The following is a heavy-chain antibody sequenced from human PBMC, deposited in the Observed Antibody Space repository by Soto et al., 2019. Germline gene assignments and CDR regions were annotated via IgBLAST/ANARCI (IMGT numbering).Heavy chain of an antibody. D-gene: IGHD2-15*01. J-gene: IGHJ5*02. CDR2: IGGSGGST. CDR3: AKGRYCSGGSCRNWFDP. CDR1: GFTFSSYA. Sequence: EVQLLESGGGLVQPGGSLRLSCAASGFTFSSYAMSWVRQAPGKGLEWVSAIGGSGGSTYYADSVKGRFTISRDNSKNTLYLQMNSLGAEDTAVYYCAKGRYCSGGSCRNWFDPWGQGTLVTVSS. V-gene: IGHV3-23*01.